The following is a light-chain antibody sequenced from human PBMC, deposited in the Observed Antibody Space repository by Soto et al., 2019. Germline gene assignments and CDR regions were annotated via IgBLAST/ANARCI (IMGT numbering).Light chain of an antibody. CDR1: QGISNY. CDR2: AAS. Sequence: DIQMTQSPSSLSASVGDRVTITCRASQGISNYLAWYQQKPGKVPKLLIYAASTLQSGVPSRFSGSGSGTDFTLTISSLQPEDVATYYCRKYNSALTWTFGQGTKVDI. J-gene: IGKJ1*01. CDR3: RKYNSALTWT. V-gene: IGKV1-27*01.